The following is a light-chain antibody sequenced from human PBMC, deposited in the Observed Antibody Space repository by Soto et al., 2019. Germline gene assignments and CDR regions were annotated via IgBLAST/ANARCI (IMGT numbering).Light chain of an antibody. Sequence: QSVLTQPASVSGSPGQSITISCTGTSSDVGAYNFVSWYQQHPGKVPKLMIFDVSSRPSGVSDRFSGSKSGNTASLTISGPQAEDEGDYYCRSYTSSSTHVFGSGTKVTVL. V-gene: IGLV2-14*03. CDR3: RSYTSSSTHV. CDR1: SSDVGAYNF. CDR2: DVS. J-gene: IGLJ1*01.